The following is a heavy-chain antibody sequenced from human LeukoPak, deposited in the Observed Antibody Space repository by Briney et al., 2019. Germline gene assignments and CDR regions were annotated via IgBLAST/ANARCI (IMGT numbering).Heavy chain of an antibody. CDR1: GFTFSSYA. CDR3: AKGYSSGWYYFDY. Sequence: GGSLRLSCAASGFTFSSYAMSWVRQAPGKGLEWVSAISGSGGSTNYADSVKGRFTISRDTSKNTLYLQMNSLRVEDTAVYYCAKGYSSGWYYFDYWGQGTLVTVSS. V-gene: IGHV3-23*01. CDR2: ISGSGGST. J-gene: IGHJ4*02. D-gene: IGHD6-19*01.